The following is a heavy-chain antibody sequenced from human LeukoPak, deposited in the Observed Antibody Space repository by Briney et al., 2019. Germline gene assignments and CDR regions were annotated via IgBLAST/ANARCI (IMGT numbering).Heavy chain of an antibody. CDR2: IYTSGST. J-gene: IGHJ4*02. Sequence: SETLSLTCTVSGGSISSYYWSWIRQPAGKGLEWIGRIYTSGSTNYNPSLKSRVTMSVDTSKNQFSLKLSSVTAADTAVNYCAKDPGYSSSWWYFDYWGQGTLVTVSS. V-gene: IGHV4-4*07. D-gene: IGHD6-13*01. CDR3: AKDPGYSSSWWYFDY. CDR1: GGSISSYY.